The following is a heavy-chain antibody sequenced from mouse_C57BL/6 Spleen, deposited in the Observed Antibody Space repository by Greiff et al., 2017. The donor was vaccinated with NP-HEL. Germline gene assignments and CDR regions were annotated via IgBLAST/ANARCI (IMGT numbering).Heavy chain of an antibody. Sequence: QVQLQQPGAELVRPGSSVKLSCKASGYTFTSYWMHWVKQRPIQGLEWIGNIDPSDSETHYNQKFKDKATLTVDKPSSTAYMQLSSLTSEDSAVYYCAREGYYNYDRCYAMDYWGQGTSVTVSS. CDR3: AREGYYNYDRCYAMDY. CDR1: GYTFTSYW. CDR2: IDPSDSET. J-gene: IGHJ4*01. D-gene: IGHD2-4*01. V-gene: IGHV1-52*01.